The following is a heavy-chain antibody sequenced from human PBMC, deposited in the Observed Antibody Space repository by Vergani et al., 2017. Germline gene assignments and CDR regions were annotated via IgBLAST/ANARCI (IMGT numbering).Heavy chain of an antibody. Sequence: EVELVQSGPEMRKPGESLKISCKGSEYSFGNYWIGWLRQMPGKGLEWLGIIYPADSDTRYSPSFQGQVTRSADKSISTAFLQWDSLKASDTALYYCARHTTDTDSWGQGTLVTVSS. CDR1: EYSFGNYW. CDR3: ARHTTDTDS. J-gene: IGHJ4*02. V-gene: IGHV5-51*01. D-gene: IGHD1-1*01. CDR2: IYPADSDT.